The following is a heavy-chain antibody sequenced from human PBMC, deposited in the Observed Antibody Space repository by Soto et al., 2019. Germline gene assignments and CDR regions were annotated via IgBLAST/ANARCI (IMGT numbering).Heavy chain of an antibody. Sequence: SETLSLTCAVYGGSFSGYYWSWIRQPPGKGLEWIGEINHSGSTNYNPSLKSRVTISVDTSKNQFSLKLSSVTAADTAVYYCARAPLQMTTVTRYFDYRGQGTLVTVSS. CDR3: ARAPLQMTTVTRYFDY. D-gene: IGHD4-17*01. CDR1: GGSFSGYY. CDR2: INHSGST. J-gene: IGHJ4*02. V-gene: IGHV4-34*01.